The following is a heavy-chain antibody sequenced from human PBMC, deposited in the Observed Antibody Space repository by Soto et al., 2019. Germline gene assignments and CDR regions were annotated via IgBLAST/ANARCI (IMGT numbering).Heavy chain of an antibody. D-gene: IGHD2-2*01. J-gene: IGHJ6*02. CDR2: IYPGDSDT. CDR1: GYSFTNYW. V-gene: IGHV5-51*01. CDR3: ARPRQYCTSKICLAHYYYTPDV. Sequence: GDSLKISCKATGYSFTNYWIGWVRQMPGKGLEWMGTIYPGDSDTRYGPAFEGQVTISADKSITTAYLQWSSLKASDTAVYFCARPRQYCTSKICLAHYYYTPDVWGQGTTVTVSS.